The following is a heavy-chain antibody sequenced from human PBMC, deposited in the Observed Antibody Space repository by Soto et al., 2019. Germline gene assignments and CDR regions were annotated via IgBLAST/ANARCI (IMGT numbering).Heavy chain of an antibody. CDR3: ARVVVGANYYYYGMDV. CDR2: ISAYNGNT. J-gene: IGHJ6*02. Sequence: QVQLVQSGAEVKKPGASVKVSCKASGYTFTSNGISWVRQAPGQGLEWMGWISAYNGNTNYAQKLQGRVTMTTDTSTSTAYMELRSLRSDDTAVYYCARVVVGANYYYYGMDVWGQGTTVTVSS. D-gene: IGHD1-26*01. V-gene: IGHV1-18*01. CDR1: GYTFTSNG.